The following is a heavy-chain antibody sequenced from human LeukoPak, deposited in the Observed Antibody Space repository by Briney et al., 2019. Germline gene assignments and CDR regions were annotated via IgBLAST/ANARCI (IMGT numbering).Heavy chain of an antibody. D-gene: IGHD1-26*01. CDR3: ARAPHYRGSVDY. CDR1: VGTFSSYT. Sequence: SVKVSCKASVGTFSSYTISWVRPAPGQGLEWMGRIIPILGIANYAQKFQGRVTITADKSTSTAYMELSSLRSEDTAVYYCARAPHYRGSVDYWGQGTLVTVSS. V-gene: IGHV1-69*02. CDR2: IIPILGIA. J-gene: IGHJ4*02.